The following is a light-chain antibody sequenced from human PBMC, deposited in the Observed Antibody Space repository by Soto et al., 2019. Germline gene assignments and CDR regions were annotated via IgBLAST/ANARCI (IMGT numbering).Light chain of an antibody. V-gene: IGKV3-20*01. J-gene: IGKJ1*01. Sequence: EIVLTQSPGTLSLSPGERATLSCRASQSVNSRYLAWYQQKPGQAPRLLIYGASSRATGIPDKFSGSGSGTDFILTISKLEPEDFAVYYCQQYGNSLWTFGQGTKVEIK. CDR2: GAS. CDR1: QSVNSRY. CDR3: QQYGNSLWT.